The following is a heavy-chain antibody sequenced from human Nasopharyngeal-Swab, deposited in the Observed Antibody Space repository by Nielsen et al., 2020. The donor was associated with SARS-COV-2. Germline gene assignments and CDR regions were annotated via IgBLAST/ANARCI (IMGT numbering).Heavy chain of an antibody. CDR1: GYSISSGYY. D-gene: IGHD1-26*01. CDR2: IYHSGST. J-gene: IGHJ4*02. CDR3: ARQAIVGATTYFDY. Sequence: GSLRLSCAVSGYSISSGYYWGCIRQPPGKGLEWIGSIYHSGSTYYNPSLKSRVTISVDTSKNQFSLKLSSVTAADTAVYYCARQAIVGATTYFDYWGQGTLVTVSS. V-gene: IGHV4-38-2*01.